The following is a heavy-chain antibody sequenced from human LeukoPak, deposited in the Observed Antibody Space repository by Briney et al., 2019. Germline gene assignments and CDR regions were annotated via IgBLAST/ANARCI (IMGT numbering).Heavy chain of an antibody. D-gene: IGHD3-22*01. J-gene: IGHJ3*02. CDR3: ARVGSKDYYDSSGYYYGAFDI. V-gene: IGHV4-61*02. CDR1: GGSISSGSYY. Sequence: SETLSLTCTVSGGSISSGSYYWSWIRQPAGKGLDWIGRIYTSGSTNYNPSLKSRVTISVDTSKNQFSLKLSSVTAADTAVYYCARVGSKDYYDSSGYYYGAFDIWGQGTMVTVSS. CDR2: IYTSGST.